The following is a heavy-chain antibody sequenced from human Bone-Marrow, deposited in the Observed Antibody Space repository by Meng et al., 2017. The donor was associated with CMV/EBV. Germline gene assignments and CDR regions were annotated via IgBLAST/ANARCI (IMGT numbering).Heavy chain of an antibody. CDR3: AKERQFDY. V-gene: IGHV3-23*03. Sequence: GGSLRLSCAASGFTFNSYAMSWVRQAPGKGLEWVSVIYSGGSSTYYADSVKGRFTISRDNSKNTLYLQMNSLRAEDTAVYYCAKERQFDYWGQGTLVTVSS. CDR1: GFTFNSYA. J-gene: IGHJ4*02. CDR2: IYSGGSST.